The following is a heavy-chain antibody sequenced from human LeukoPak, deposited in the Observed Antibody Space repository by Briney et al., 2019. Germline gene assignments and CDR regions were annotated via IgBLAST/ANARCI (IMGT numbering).Heavy chain of an antibody. V-gene: IGHV3-23*01. CDR1: GFTFSSYA. Sequence: GGSLRLSCAASGFTFSSYAMSWVRQAPGKGLEWVSAISGSGGSTYYADSVKGRFTISRDNAKNSLYLQMNSLRAEDTAVYYCARGYDFWSGLFDYWGQGTLVTVSS. CDR3: ARGYDFWSGLFDY. CDR2: ISGSGGST. J-gene: IGHJ4*02. D-gene: IGHD3-3*01.